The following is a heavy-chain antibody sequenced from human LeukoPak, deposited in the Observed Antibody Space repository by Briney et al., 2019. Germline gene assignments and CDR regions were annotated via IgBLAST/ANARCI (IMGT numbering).Heavy chain of an antibody. CDR3: ARFPPQKWELAGNWFDP. D-gene: IGHD1-26*01. J-gene: IGHJ5*02. V-gene: IGHV1-69*01. Sequence: AVTLSRTSAAGTFTSYTNSMARHPPAQGQGWVGGTIIIYGTANYAQKFQGGVTITADESTNTANMELSSLRSEETAVYYCARFPPQKWELAGNWFDPWGQGTLVTVSS. CDR2: TIIIYGTA. CDR1: AGTFTSYT.